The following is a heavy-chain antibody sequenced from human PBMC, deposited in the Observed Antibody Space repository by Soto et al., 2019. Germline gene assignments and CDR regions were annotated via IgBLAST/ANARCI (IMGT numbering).Heavy chain of an antibody. D-gene: IGHD2-15*01. V-gene: IGHV3-15*01. CDR3: TTGYCSGGSCYSVSYYYYMDV. CDR2: IKSKTDGGTT. Sequence: GGSLRLSCAASVFTFNDAWMSWVRQAPGKGLEWVSRIKSKTDGGTTDYAAPVKGRFTIARDDSKNTLYLQMNSLKTEDTAVYYCTTGYCSGGSCYSVSYYYYMDVWGKGTTVTVSS. J-gene: IGHJ6*03. CDR1: VFTFNDAW.